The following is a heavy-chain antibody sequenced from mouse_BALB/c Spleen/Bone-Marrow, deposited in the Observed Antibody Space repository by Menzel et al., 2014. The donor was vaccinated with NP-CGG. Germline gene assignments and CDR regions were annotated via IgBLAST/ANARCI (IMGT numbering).Heavy chain of an antibody. CDR2: IDPANGNT. CDR3: ARGIFLYGNFLSDY. D-gene: IGHD2-10*02. Sequence: VQLQQSGAELVKPGASVKLSCTASGFNIKDTYMHWVKQRPEQGLEWIGRIDPANGNTKYDPKFQGKATITADTSSNTAYLQLSSLTSEDTAVYYCARGIFLYGNFLSDYWGQGTSVTVSS. CDR1: GFNIKDTY. V-gene: IGHV14-3*02. J-gene: IGHJ4*01.